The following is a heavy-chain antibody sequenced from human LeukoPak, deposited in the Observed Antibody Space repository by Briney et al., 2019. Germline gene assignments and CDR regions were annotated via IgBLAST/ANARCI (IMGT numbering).Heavy chain of an antibody. CDR3: ARGGGDYYYYGVDV. Sequence: SSETLSLTCTVSGGSISSYYWSWIRQPPGKGLEWIGYIYYSGSTNYNPSLKSRVTISVDTSKNQFSLKLSSVTAADTAVYYCARGGGDYYYYGVDVWGQGTTVTVSS. D-gene: IGHD5-24*01. CDR2: IYYSGST. J-gene: IGHJ6*02. CDR1: GGSISSYY. V-gene: IGHV4-59*01.